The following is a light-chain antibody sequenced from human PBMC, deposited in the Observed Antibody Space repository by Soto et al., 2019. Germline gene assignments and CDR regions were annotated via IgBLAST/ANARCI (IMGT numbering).Light chain of an antibody. CDR3: QQRSNWSWT. Sequence: EIVLTQSPGNLSLSPGESATLSCRASQSVSSYLAWYQQTTGQAPRLLIYDASNRATGIPARFSGRWSGADCTLTLSSLEPEDFSVYYGQQRSNWSWTFGQGTKVDIK. J-gene: IGKJ1*01. CDR2: DAS. CDR1: QSVSSY. V-gene: IGKV3-11*01.